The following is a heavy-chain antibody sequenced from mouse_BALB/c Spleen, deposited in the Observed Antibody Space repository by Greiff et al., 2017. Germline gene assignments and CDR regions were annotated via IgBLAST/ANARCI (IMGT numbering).Heavy chain of an antibody. CDR2: INPSSGYT. J-gene: IGHJ4*01. D-gene: IGHD3-1*01. Sequence: QVQLKESGAELARPGASVKMSCKASGYTFTSYTMHWVKQRPGQVLEWIGYINPSSGYTNYNQKFKDKATSTADKSSSTAYMQLSSLTSEDSAVYYCARSLGLRLYYAMDYWGQGTSVTVSS. CDR3: ARSLGLRLYYAMDY. V-gene: IGHV1-4*01. CDR1: GYTFTSYT.